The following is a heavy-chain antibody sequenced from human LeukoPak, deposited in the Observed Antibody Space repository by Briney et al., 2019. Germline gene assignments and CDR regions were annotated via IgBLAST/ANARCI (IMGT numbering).Heavy chain of an antibody. Sequence: PGGSLRLSCAAPGFTFSSYGMHWVRQAPGKGLEWVAVISYDGSNKYNADSVKGRFTISRDNSKNTLYLQMNSLRAEDTAVYYCAKDLAVVVVAADAFDYWGQGTLVTVSS. D-gene: IGHD2-15*01. V-gene: IGHV3-30*18. CDR1: GFTFSSYG. CDR2: ISYDGSNK. CDR3: AKDLAVVVVAADAFDY. J-gene: IGHJ4*02.